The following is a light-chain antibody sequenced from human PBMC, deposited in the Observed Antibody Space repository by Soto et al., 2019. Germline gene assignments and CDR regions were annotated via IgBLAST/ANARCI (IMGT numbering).Light chain of an antibody. Sequence: EVVLTQSPGTLSLSPGERATLSCRASQSVSATYIAWYQQKSGQAPRLLLYGASGRATGIPDRFSGSGSGTEFTLTIDRLEPEDFATYYCQQYGSSPRAFGQGTKVDIK. CDR3: QQYGSSPRA. J-gene: IGKJ1*01. V-gene: IGKV3-20*01. CDR2: GAS. CDR1: QSVSATY.